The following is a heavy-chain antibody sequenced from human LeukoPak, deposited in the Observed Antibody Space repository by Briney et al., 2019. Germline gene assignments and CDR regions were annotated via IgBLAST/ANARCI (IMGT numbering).Heavy chain of an antibody. CDR1: GGSFSGYY. CDR3: ARHNDYSRAFDI. CDR2: IYYSGST. D-gene: IGHD4-11*01. V-gene: IGHV4-59*08. J-gene: IGHJ3*02. Sequence: ASETLSLTCAVYGGSFSGYYWSWVRQPPGKGLEWIGYIYYSGSTDYNPSLKSRVTISVDTSKNQLSLKLSSVTAADTAVYYCARHNDYSRAFDIWGQGTMVTVSS.